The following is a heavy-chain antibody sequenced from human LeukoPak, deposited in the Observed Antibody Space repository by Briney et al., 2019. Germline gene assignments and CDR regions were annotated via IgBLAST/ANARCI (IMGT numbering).Heavy chain of an antibody. CDR1: GGSFSGYY. D-gene: IGHD6-19*01. J-gene: IGHJ4*02. V-gene: IGHV4-34*01. CDR3: AGDSSGWYSTPGY. CDR2: INHSGST. Sequence: SETLSLTCAVYGGSFSGYYWSWIRQPPGKGLEWIGEINHSGSTNYNPSLKSRVTISVDTSKNQFSLKLSSVTAADTAVYYCAGDSSGWYSTPGYWGQGTLVTVSS.